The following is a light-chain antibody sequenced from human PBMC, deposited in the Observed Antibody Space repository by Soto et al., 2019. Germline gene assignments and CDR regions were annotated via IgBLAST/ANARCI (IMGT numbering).Light chain of an antibody. V-gene: IGKV2-28*01. CDR3: MQALQTPRT. J-gene: IGKJ1*01. Sequence: DIVMTQSPLSLPVTPGEPASISCRSSQSLLHSNGYNYLDWYLQKPGQSPQLLIYLGSNRASGVPDRFSGSGSGTDFTLKISRVEAEDVGVYYCMQALQTPRTXGQGT. CDR1: QSLLHSNGYNY. CDR2: LGS.